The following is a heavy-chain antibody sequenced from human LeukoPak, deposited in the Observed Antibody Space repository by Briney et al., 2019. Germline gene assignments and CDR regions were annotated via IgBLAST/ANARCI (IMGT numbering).Heavy chain of an antibody. Sequence: GASVKVSCKASGYTFTSYYMHWVRQAPGQGLEWMGWINPNSGGTNYAQKFQGRVTMTRDTSISTAYIELSSLRSDDTAVYYCARDIPYTGYVGPVDLWGQGTLVTVSS. J-gene: IGHJ5*02. CDR1: GYTFTSYY. CDR3: ARDIPYTGYVGPVDL. V-gene: IGHV1-2*02. D-gene: IGHD5-12*01. CDR2: INPNSGGT.